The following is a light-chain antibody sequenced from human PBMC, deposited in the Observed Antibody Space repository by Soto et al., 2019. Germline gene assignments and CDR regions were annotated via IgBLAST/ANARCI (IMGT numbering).Light chain of an antibody. Sequence: DIQMTQSPSSLSASVGDRVTITCRPSQDIRNDLGWFQVKPGKAPKSLIYAASRLQSGVPSRFSGSGSGTEFTLTISSLQPEDFATYFCLQHNAYPWTFGQGTK. CDR1: QDIRND. J-gene: IGKJ1*01. CDR3: LQHNAYPWT. V-gene: IGKV1-17*01. CDR2: AAS.